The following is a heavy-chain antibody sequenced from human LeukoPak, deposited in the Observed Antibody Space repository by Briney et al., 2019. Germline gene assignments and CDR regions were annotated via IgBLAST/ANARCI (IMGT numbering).Heavy chain of an antibody. CDR2: ISAYNDNT. Sequence: ASVKVSCKASGYAFANYAISWVRQAPGQGLEWMGWISAYNDNTYYAQKLQGRVTMTTDTSTSTAYMELRSLRSDDTAVYYCARGGVLDDSIGYWGQGTLVTVSS. V-gene: IGHV1-18*01. J-gene: IGHJ4*02. CDR1: GYAFANYA. CDR3: ARGGVLDDSIGY. D-gene: IGHD3-22*01.